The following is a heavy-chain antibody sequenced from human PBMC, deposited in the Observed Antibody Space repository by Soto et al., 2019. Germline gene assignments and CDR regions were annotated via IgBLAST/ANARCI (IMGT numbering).Heavy chain of an antibody. J-gene: IGHJ4*02. CDR2: INHSGST. Sequence: SETLSLTCAVYGGSFSGYYWSWIRQPPGKGLEWIGEINHSGSTNYNPSLKSRVTISVDTSKNQFSLKLSSVTAADTAVYYCASPQATVTRGNWGQGTLVTVS. CDR1: GGSFSGYY. V-gene: IGHV4-34*01. CDR3: ASPQATVTRGN. D-gene: IGHD4-4*01.